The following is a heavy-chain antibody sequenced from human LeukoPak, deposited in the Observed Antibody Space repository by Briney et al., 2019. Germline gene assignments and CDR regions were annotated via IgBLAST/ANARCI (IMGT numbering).Heavy chain of an antibody. Sequence: PGGSLTLSCAASGFTFSSYSMNWVRQAPGKGLEWVSSISSSSSYIYYADSVKGRFTISRDNAKNSLYLQMNSLRAEDTAVYYCASDTYSSYDYWGQGTLVTVSS. D-gene: IGHD6-6*01. V-gene: IGHV3-21*01. CDR1: GFTFSSYS. CDR3: ASDTYSSYDY. J-gene: IGHJ4*02. CDR2: ISSSSSYI.